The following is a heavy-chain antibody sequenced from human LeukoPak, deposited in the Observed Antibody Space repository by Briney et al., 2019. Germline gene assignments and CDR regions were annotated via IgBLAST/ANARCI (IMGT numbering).Heavy chain of an antibody. D-gene: IGHD3-9*01. CDR2: TSAYNGNT. CDR3: ARDLTTYYDILTGLYYFDY. V-gene: IGHV1-18*01. Sequence: ASVKASCKASGYTFTSYGISWVRQAPGQGLEWMGWTSAYNGNTNYAQKLQGRVTMTTDTSTSTAYMELRSLRSDDTAVYYCARDLTTYYDILTGLYYFDYWGQGTLVTVSS. J-gene: IGHJ4*02. CDR1: GYTFTSYG.